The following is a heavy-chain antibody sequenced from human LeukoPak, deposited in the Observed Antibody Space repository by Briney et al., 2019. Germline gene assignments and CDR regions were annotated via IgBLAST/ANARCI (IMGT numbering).Heavy chain of an antibody. D-gene: IGHD2-15*01. Sequence: PSETLSLTCTVSGGSISSSSYYWGWIRQPPGEGLEWIGSIYYSGSTYYNPSLKSRVTISVDTSKNQFSLKLSSVTAADTAVYYCARGIVPGVVAATSKGPKYYYMDVWGKGTTVTVSS. V-gene: IGHV4-39*07. CDR1: GGSISSSSYY. CDR2: IYYSGST. J-gene: IGHJ6*03. CDR3: ARGIVPGVVAATSKGPKYYYMDV.